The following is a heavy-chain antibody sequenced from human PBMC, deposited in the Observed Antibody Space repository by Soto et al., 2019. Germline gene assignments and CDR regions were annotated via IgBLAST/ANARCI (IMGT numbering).Heavy chain of an antibody. V-gene: IGHV3-30*04. J-gene: IGHJ5*01. CDR2: ISRDGSYI. D-gene: IGHD3-3*01. CDR3: ARTRNGGVADSFDS. CDR1: GFTFSRYA. Sequence: GGSLRLSCAASGFTFSRYAIHWVRLTPGRGLEWVLAISRDGSYIYYTDSVKGRFTGSRDNSKNTVFVQMNRLIPDDTALYFCARTRNGGVADSFDSWGQGTRVTVSS.